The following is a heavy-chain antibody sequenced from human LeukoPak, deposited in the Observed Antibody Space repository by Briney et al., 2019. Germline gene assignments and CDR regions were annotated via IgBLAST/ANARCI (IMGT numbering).Heavy chain of an antibody. J-gene: IGHJ5*02. D-gene: IGHD3-10*01. CDR3: AREEDYYGSGSYYNVWFDP. CDR1: GGTFISYD. Sequence: SVKVSCKASGGTFISYDISWVRQAPGQGLKWMGGITPIFGTAKYAQKFQGRVTITADESTSTAYMELSSLRSEDTAVYYCAREEDYYGSGSYYNVWFDPWGQGTLVTVSS. CDR2: ITPIFGTA. V-gene: IGHV1-69*13.